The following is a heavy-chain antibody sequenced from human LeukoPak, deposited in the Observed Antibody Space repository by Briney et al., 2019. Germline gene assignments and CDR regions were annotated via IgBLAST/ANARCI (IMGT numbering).Heavy chain of an antibody. Sequence: ASVKVSCKASGYTFTGYYMHWVRQAPGQGLEWMGWINPNSGGTNYAQKFQGRVTMTRDTSISTAYMELSRLRSDDTAVYYCARHRTSMITFGWARYYYMDVWGKGTTVTISS. CDR2: INPNSGGT. D-gene: IGHD3-16*01. CDR1: GYTFTGYY. V-gene: IGHV1-2*02. CDR3: ARHRTSMITFGWARYYYMDV. J-gene: IGHJ6*03.